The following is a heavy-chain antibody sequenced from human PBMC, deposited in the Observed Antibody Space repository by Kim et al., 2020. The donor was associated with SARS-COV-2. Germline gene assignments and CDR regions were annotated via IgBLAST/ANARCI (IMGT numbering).Heavy chain of an antibody. CDR1: GFTIVSNY. J-gene: IGHJ6*01. Sequence: GGSLRLSCAASGFTIVSNYMSWVRQAPGKGLEWVSVIYSGGSTDYADSVKGRFTISRDNSKNTVYLQMNRLRAEDTAVYFCARLPNNYYYGMDV. CDR3: ARLPNNYYYGMDV. CDR2: IYSGGST. V-gene: IGHV3-53*01.